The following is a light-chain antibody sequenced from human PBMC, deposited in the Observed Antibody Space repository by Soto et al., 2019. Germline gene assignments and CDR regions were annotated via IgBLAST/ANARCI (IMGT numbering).Light chain of an antibody. CDR1: QSVTSSY. V-gene: IGKV3-20*01. CDR3: QHSPLTPGA. J-gene: IGKJ1*01. Sequence: EIVLTQSPGTVSLSPGERATLSFRSSQSVTSSYLAWYQQKPGQAPRLLIYGASSRATGIPDRFSGSGSGTNVTMSIIRVKSEDVAAYDRQHSPLTPGAFGQGTRVDIK. CDR2: GAS.